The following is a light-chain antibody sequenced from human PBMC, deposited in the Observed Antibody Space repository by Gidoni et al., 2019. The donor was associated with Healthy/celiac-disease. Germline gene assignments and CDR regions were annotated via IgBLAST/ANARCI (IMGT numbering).Light chain of an antibody. CDR1: QSVSSSY. CDR3: QQYGSSSWT. CDR2: GAS. V-gene: IGKV3-20*01. Sequence: ASQSVSSSYLAWYQQKPGQAPRLLIYGASSRAAGIPDRFSGSGSGTDFTLTISRLEPEDFAVYYCQQYGSSSWTFGQGTKAEIK. J-gene: IGKJ1*01.